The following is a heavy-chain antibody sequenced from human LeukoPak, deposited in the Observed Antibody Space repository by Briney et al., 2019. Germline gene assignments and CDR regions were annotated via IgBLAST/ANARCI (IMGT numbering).Heavy chain of an antibody. CDR1: GYSFTTYW. J-gene: IGHJ4*02. CDR2: IYPGDSDT. CDR3: ARLGTYWSNYYFEY. D-gene: IGHD3-10*01. V-gene: IGHV5-51*01. Sequence: GESLRISCQGSGYSFTTYWIGWVRQMPGKGLECMGIIYPGDSDTRYSPSFQGQVTISADKSINTAYLQWSSLKASDTAMYYCARLGTYWSNYYFEYWGQGTLVTVSS.